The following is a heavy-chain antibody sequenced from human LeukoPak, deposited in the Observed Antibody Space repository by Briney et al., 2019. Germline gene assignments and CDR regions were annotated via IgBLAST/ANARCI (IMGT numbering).Heavy chain of an antibody. Sequence: GGSLRLSCAASGFTFSTYSMNWVRQAPGKGLEWVSYISSSSSNIYYADSVKGRFTISRDNAKNSLYLLMNSLRAEDTAVYYCASLISRGGYSYGPTHDYWGQGTLVTASS. D-gene: IGHD5-18*01. CDR1: GFTFSTYS. CDR2: ISSSSSNI. J-gene: IGHJ4*02. V-gene: IGHV3-48*01. CDR3: ASLISRGGYSYGPTHDY.